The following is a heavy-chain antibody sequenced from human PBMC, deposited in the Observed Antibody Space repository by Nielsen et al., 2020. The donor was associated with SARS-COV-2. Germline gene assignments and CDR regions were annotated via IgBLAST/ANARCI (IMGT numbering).Heavy chain of an antibody. V-gene: IGHV3-30*04. CDR1: GFNFSGHG. D-gene: IGHD3-9*01. CDR3: ARIDYDFLTGYAYAMDV. CDR2: ITYHGSHT. Sequence: GESLRLSCAASGFNFSGHGMHWVRQAPGKGLEWVAFITYHGSHTYYADSVRGRFTISRDNSNNVLYLQMNSLRAEDTAVYYCARIDYDFLTGYAYAMDVWGQGTTVTVSS. J-gene: IGHJ6*02.